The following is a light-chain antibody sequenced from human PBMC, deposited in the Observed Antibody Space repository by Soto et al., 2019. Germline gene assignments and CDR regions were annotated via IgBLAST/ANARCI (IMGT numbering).Light chain of an antibody. J-gene: IGKJ5*01. V-gene: IGKV2D-29*02. CDR1: QSLLHITGETF. CDR3: MQSKQLPPT. CDR2: EVS. Sequence: DVVMTQTPLSLSVAPGQPASISCKSSQSLLHITGETFLFWYLQKSGQSPQLLIYEVSTRVSGVPDRFSGSGSRTDFTLEISRVETDDVGIYYCMQSKQLPPTFGQGTRLEIE.